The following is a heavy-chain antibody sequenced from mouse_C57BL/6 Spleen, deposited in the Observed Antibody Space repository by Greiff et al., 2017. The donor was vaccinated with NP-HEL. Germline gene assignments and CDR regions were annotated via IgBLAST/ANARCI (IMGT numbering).Heavy chain of an antibody. CDR1: GYAFSSSW. J-gene: IGHJ2*01. CDR2: IYPGDGDT. V-gene: IGHV1-82*01. Sequence: QVQLKQSGPELVKPGASVKISCKASGYAFSSSWMNWVKQRPGKGLEWIGRIYPGDGDTNYNGKFKGKATLTADKSSSTAYMQLSSLTSEDSAVYFCARSGNYEFDYWGQGTTLTVSS. CDR3: ARSGNYEFDY. D-gene: IGHD2-1*01.